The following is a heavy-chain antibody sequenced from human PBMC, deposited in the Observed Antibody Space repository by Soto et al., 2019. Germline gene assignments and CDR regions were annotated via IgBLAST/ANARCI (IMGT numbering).Heavy chain of an antibody. Sequence: EVQLVESGGGLIQPGGSLRLSCVASGFSLSGYWMHWVRQAPGKGPVWVSRINSDGSTTNYEASVKGQFTLSRDNAESTVYLHMTSLRVEDTAVYYCARGINNIYAVDVWGQGTTVTVSS. V-gene: IGHV3-74*01. J-gene: IGHJ6*02. D-gene: IGHD2-15*01. CDR2: INSDGSTT. CDR3: ARGINNIYAVDV. CDR1: GFSLSGYW.